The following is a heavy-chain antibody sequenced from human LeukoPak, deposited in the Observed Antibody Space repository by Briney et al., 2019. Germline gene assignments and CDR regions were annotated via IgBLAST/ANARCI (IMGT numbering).Heavy chain of an antibody. J-gene: IGHJ5*02. CDR2: IYYSGST. V-gene: IGHV4-59*01. D-gene: IGHD6-13*01. CDR3: AREVVTSSSWYGPLNWFDP. CDR1: GGSISSYY. Sequence: SETLSLTCAVSGGSISSYYWSWIRQPPGKGLEWIGYIYYSGSTNYNPSLKSRVTISVDTSKNQFSLKLSSVTAADTAVYYCAREVVTSSSWYGPLNWFDPWGQGTLVTVSS.